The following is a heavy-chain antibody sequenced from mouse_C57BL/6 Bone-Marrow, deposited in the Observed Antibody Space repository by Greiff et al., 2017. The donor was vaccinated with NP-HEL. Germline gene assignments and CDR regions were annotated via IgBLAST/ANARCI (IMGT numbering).Heavy chain of an antibody. D-gene: IGHD1-1*01. Sequence: VQLQQSGPGLVQPSQCLSITCTVSGFSFTSYGVHWVRQSPGKGLEWLGVIWSGGSTDYIAAFISRLSISKDNSKSQVYFKMNSLQADDTAMYYCARKATVVDGYFGVWGTGTTVAVTS. J-gene: IGHJ1*03. CDR2: IWSGGST. CDR3: ARKATVVDGYFGV. V-gene: IGHV2-2*01. CDR1: GFSFTSYG.